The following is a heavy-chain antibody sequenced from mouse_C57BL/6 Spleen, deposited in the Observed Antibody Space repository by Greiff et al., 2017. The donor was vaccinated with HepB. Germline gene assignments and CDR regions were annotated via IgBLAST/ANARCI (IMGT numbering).Heavy chain of an antibody. D-gene: IGHD2-1*01. CDR1: GFTFSDYG. Sequence: EVHLVESGGGLVKPGGSLKLSCAASGFTFSDYGMHWVRQAPEKGLEWVAYISSGSSTIYYADTVKGRFTISRDNAKNTLFLQMTSLRSEDTAMYYCARNGNYVWFAYWGQGTLVTVSA. CDR3: ARNGNYVWFAY. J-gene: IGHJ3*01. CDR2: ISSGSSTI. V-gene: IGHV5-17*01.